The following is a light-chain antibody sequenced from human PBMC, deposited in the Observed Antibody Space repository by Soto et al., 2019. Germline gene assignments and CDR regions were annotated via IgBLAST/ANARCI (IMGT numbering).Light chain of an antibody. CDR2: LGS. Sequence: DIVMTQSPLSLPVTPGEPASISCRSSQSLLHSNGYNYLDWYLQKPGQSPQLLIYLGSNRASGAPDRFSGRGSGTDFTLKISRVEAEDVGVYYCMQALQTPRTFGQGTK. CDR1: QSLLHSNGYNY. J-gene: IGKJ1*01. CDR3: MQALQTPRT. V-gene: IGKV2-28*01.